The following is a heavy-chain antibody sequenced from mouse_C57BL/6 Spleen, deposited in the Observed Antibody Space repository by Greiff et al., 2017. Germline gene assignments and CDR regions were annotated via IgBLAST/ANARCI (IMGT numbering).Heavy chain of an antibody. CDR2: ISSGSSTI. CDR1: GFTFSDYG. CDR3: APHYYGSSYDYAMDY. D-gene: IGHD1-1*01. V-gene: IGHV5-17*01. J-gene: IGHJ4*01. Sequence: EVKVVESGGGLVKPGGSLKLSCAASGFTFSDYGMHWVRQAPEKGLEWVAYISSGSSTIYYADTVKGRFTISRDNAKNTLFLQMTSLRSEDTAMYYCAPHYYGSSYDYAMDYWGQGTSVTVSS.